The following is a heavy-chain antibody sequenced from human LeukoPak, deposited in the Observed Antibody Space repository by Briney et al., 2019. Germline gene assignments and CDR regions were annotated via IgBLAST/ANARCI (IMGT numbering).Heavy chain of an antibody. D-gene: IGHD3-10*01. Sequence: SETLSLTCAVYGGSFSTYYWSWIRQPPGKGLEWIGEINHSGSTNYNPSLKSRVTMSVDTSKNQFSLKLSSVTAADTAVYYCARGVGVLLAYYFDYWGQGTLVTVSS. V-gene: IGHV4-34*01. J-gene: IGHJ4*02. CDR1: GGSFSTYY. CDR3: ARGVGVLLAYYFDY. CDR2: INHSGST.